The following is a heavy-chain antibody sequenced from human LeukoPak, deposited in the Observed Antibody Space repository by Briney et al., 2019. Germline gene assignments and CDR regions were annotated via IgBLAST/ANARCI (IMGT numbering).Heavy chain of an antibody. CDR2: IYPGDSDS. D-gene: IGHD6-13*01. CDR3: ARFPPSGTPDY. CDR1: GYSFTSYW. V-gene: IGHV5-51*01. Sequence: GESLQISCKGSGYSFTSYWIGWVRQMPGKGLEWMGIIYPGDSDSRYSPSFQGQVTISADKSISTAYLQWNSLEASDTAIYYCARFPPSGTPDYWGQGTLVTVSS. J-gene: IGHJ4*02.